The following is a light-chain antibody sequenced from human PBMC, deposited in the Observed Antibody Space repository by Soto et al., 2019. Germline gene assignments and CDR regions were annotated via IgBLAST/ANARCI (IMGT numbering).Light chain of an antibody. CDR3: QQRSDWPLT. Sequence: EIVLTQSPATLSLSPGGRATLSCRASQSVSSYFAWYQQRPGQAPRLLIYDASNRATGIPARFSGSGSGTDFILTISSLEPEDFAVYYCQQRSDWPLTFGQGTKVDIK. J-gene: IGKJ1*01. CDR2: DAS. V-gene: IGKV3-11*01. CDR1: QSVSSY.